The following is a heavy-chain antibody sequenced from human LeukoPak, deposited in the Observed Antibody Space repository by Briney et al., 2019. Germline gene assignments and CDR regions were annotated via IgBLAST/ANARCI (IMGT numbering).Heavy chain of an antibody. CDR3: ARNYYYGSGSPLDY. Sequence: ASVKVSCKASGYTFTSYDINWVRQATGQGLEWMGWMNPNSGNTGYAQKLQGRVTMTTDTSTSTAYMELRSLRSDDTAVYYCARNYYYGSGSPLDYWGQGTLVTVSS. V-gene: IGHV1-8*01. J-gene: IGHJ4*02. CDR1: GYTFTSYD. D-gene: IGHD3-10*01. CDR2: MNPNSGNT.